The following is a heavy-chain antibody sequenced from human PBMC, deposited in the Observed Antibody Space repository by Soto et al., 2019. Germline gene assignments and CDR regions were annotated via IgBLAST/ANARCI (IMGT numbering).Heavy chain of an antibody. CDR3: ARGRYGDY. CDR1: GYTFTTYG. V-gene: IGHV1-18*01. Sequence: QVQLVQSGAEVKKPGASVKVSCKASGYTFTTYGISWVRQAPGQGLEWVGWISAYSGNTKSAQKLQGRVTVTTDTSTSTAYMEVRSLRSADTAVYYCARGRYGDYWGQGTLVTTSS. CDR2: ISAYSGNT. D-gene: IGHD4-17*01. J-gene: IGHJ4*02.